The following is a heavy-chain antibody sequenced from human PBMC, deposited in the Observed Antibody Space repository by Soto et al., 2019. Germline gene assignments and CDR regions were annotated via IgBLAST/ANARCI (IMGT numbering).Heavy chain of an antibody. CDR3: ARSYSSGWYPFDY. CDR1: GYSFTNYC. CDR2: IYPGDSDT. Sequence: GESLKISCEGSGYSFTNYCIAWVRQMPGKGLEWMGIIYPGDSDTRYSPSFLGQVTISADKSISTAYLQWSSLKASDTGMYYCARSYSSGWYPFDYWGQGTPVTVSS. D-gene: IGHD6-19*01. V-gene: IGHV5-51*01. J-gene: IGHJ4*02.